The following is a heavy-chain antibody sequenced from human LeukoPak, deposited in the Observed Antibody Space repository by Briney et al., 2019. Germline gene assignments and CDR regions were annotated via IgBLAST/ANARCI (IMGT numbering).Heavy chain of an antibody. V-gene: IGHV1-18*01. J-gene: IGHJ4*02. D-gene: IGHD3-22*01. CDR1: GYTFTSYG. CDR2: ISAYNGNT. CDR3: ARGSWYYDSSGYLMEGYFDY. Sequence: GASVKVSCKASGYTFTSYGISWVRQAPGQGLEWMGLISAYNGNTNYAQKLQGRVTMTTDTSTSTAYMERRSLRSDDTAVYYCARGSWYYDSSGYLMEGYFDYWGQGTLVTVSS.